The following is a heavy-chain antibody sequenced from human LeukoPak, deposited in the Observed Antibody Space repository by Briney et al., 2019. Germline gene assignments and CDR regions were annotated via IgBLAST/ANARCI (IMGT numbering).Heavy chain of an antibody. V-gene: IGHV4-34*01. J-gene: IGHJ5*02. CDR1: GGSFSGYY. D-gene: IGHD3-22*01. Sequence: PSETLSLTCAVYGGSFSGYYWSWIRQPPGKGLEWIGEINHSGSTNYNPSLKSRVTVSVDTSKNQFPLKLSSVTAADTAVYYCARTSIYYDSSGYRSWGQGTLVTVSS. CDR2: INHSGST. CDR3: ARTSIYYDSSGYRS.